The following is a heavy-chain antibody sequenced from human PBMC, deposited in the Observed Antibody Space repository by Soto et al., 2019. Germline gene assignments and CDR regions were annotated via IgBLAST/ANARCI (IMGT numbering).Heavy chain of an antibody. V-gene: IGHV1-18*01. CDR1: GYTFTSTY. CDR2: ISPDNGNT. D-gene: IGHD1-26*01. J-gene: IGHJ5*02. CDR3: TRGGGAHYRFDP. Sequence: GSVKVSCKASGYTFTSTYLTWVRQAPGRGLEWVGWISPDNGNTNYAQKLQGRVTMTTDTSTNTVYLELRSLRPDDTAVYYCTRGGGAHYRFDPWGQGTLVTVSS.